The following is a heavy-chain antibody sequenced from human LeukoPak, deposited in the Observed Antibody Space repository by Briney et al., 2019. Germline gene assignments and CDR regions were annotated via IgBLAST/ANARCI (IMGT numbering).Heavy chain of an antibody. Sequence: GGSLRLSCTASGFTFSSYWMSGVRHTPGKGLEWVANIKQDGNEKYYMASVRGRFTISRDNAKKSLYLQMNSLRAEDTAVYYCARIYYYFDYWGQGTLVTVSS. J-gene: IGHJ4*02. D-gene: IGHD3-10*01. V-gene: IGHV3-7*03. CDR1: GFTFSSYW. CDR2: IKQDGNEK. CDR3: ARIYYYFDY.